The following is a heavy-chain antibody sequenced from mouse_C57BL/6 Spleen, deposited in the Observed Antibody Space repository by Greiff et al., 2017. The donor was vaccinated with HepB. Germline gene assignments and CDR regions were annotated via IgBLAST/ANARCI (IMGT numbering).Heavy chain of an antibody. CDR2: IDPSDSYT. D-gene: IGHD1-1*01. J-gene: IGHJ3*01. V-gene: IGHV1-50*01. CDR3: ARNYGSSPWFAY. Sequence: QVQLQQPGAELVKPGASVNLSCKASGYTFTSYWMQWVNQRPGQGLEWIGEIDPSDSYTNYNQKFKGKATLTVDTSSSTAYMQLSSLTSEDSAVYYCARNYGSSPWFAYWGQGTLVTVSA. CDR1: GYTFTSYW.